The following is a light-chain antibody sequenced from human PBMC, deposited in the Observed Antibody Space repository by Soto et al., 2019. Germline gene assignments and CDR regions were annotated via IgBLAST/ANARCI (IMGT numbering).Light chain of an antibody. V-gene: IGKV1-5*03. CDR1: QTIGAF. Sequence: QMTQSRSTLSASVGERVTITCRASQTIGAFLAWYQLKPGKAPNLLISKASNLQDGVPSRFSGSGSGTEFTLTITSLQPDDFATYYCQHYKSWAFGQGTKVEIK. CDR2: KAS. CDR3: QHYKSWA. J-gene: IGKJ1*01.